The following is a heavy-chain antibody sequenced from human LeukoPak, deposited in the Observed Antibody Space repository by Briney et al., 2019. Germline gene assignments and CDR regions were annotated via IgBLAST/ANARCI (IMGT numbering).Heavy chain of an antibody. Sequence: SQTLSLTCAISGDSVSTVYSAWNWIRQSPSGGLEWLGRAYYRSKWNYDYAISVQSRITINPDTSKNQFSLQLNSVTPEDAAVYYCARDKYHLDYWGPGTLVTVSS. CDR3: ARDKYHLDY. V-gene: IGHV6-1*01. CDR1: GDSVSTVYSA. CDR2: AYYRSKWNY. J-gene: IGHJ4*02. D-gene: IGHD1-14*01.